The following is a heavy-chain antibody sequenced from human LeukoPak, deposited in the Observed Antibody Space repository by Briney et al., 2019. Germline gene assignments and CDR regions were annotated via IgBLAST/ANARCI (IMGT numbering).Heavy chain of an antibody. CDR3: ARADLGGLGPLFDY. V-gene: IGHV4-4*02. J-gene: IGHJ4*02. Sequence: PSETLSLTCAVSGGSISSSNWWSWVRQPPGKGLEWIGEIYHSGSTNCNPSLKSRVTISVDKSKNQFSLKLSSVTAADTAVYYCARADLGGLGPLFDYWGQGTLVTVPS. CDR1: GGSISSSNW. D-gene: IGHD3-16*01. CDR2: IYHSGST.